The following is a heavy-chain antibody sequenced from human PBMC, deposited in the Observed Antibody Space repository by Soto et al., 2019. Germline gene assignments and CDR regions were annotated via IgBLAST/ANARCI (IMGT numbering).Heavy chain of an antibody. Sequence: NPSETLSLTCTVSGGSISSGGYYWSWIRQHPGKGLEWIGYIYYSGSTYYNPSLKSRVTISVDTSKNQFSLKLSSVTAADTAVYYCARDTYYDFWSGYYSPRASYYYYGMDVWGQGTTVTVSS. CDR2: IYYSGST. CDR3: ARDTYYDFWSGYYSPRASYYYYGMDV. J-gene: IGHJ6*02. V-gene: IGHV4-31*03. CDR1: GGSISSGGYY. D-gene: IGHD3-3*01.